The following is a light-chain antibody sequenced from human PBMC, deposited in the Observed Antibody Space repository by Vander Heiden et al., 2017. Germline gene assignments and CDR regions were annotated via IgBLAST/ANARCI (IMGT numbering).Light chain of an antibody. CDR2: SNN. V-gene: IGLV1-44*01. J-gene: IGLJ2*01. CDR3: AAWDSSLDGVV. CDR1: SSIIGSSP. Sequence: QSVLTQPPSASGPPGQRVTISCSGGSSIIGSSPVSWYQQLPATAPNLIIYSNNQRPAGGPDRFSGSKSGASASLATSGLQADDEADYYCAAWDSSLDGVVFGGGTKVTVL.